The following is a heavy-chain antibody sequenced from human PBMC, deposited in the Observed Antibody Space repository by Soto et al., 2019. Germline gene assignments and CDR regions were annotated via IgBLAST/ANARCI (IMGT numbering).Heavy chain of an antibody. D-gene: IGHD6-19*01. CDR2: IKQDGSEK. CDR1: GFTFNTFW. Sequence: PGGSLRLSCAASGFTFNTFWMSWVRQSPGKGLEWVANIKQDGSEKYYVDSVKGRFTISRDNAKNSLYLQMNSLRAEDTAVYYCASGSYSYSSGWAPIPYYYYYYGMDVWGQGTTVTVSS. V-gene: IGHV3-7*01. J-gene: IGHJ6*02. CDR3: ASGSYSYSSGWAPIPYYYYYYGMDV.